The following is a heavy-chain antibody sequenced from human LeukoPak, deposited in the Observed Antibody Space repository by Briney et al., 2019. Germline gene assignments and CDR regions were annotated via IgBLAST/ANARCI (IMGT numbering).Heavy chain of an antibody. Sequence: GRSLSLSCAASGFTFGAYGMHWVRQVPGEGLEWVAFIRYDGSYRYYADSVKGRFTISRDNSKNTLSLQMNSLRVEDTAVYYCAKSYSTYFDYWGQGTLVTVSS. D-gene: IGHD6-13*01. J-gene: IGHJ4*02. V-gene: IGHV3-30*02. CDR3: AKSYSTYFDY. CDR2: IRYDGSYR. CDR1: GFTFGAYG.